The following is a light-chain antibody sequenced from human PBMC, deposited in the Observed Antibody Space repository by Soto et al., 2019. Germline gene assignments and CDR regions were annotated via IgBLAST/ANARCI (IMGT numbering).Light chain of an antibody. CDR2: DNS. J-gene: IGLJ2*01. CDR3: HSYDVSLRGPA. CDR1: RSNIGAGYD. Sequence: QSVLTQPPSLSGAPGQRVTISCTGSRSNIGAGYDVHWYQHLPGTAPKGLIFDNSNRPSGVPDRFSGSKSGTSASLAITGRQAEDEAVYYCHSYDVSLRGPAFGGGTQLTVL. V-gene: IGLV1-40*01.